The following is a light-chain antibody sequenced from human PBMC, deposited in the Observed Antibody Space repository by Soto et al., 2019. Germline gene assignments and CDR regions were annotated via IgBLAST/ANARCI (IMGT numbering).Light chain of an antibody. V-gene: IGLV2-23*01. CDR3: CSSAPGSTYV. CDR2: KGT. Sequence: QSVLAQPASVSGSPGQSITISCTGTSSDVGAYNSVSWYQQHPHKAPQVIIYKGTQRPSGVSNRFSGSTSGNAASLTISGLQADDEADYFCCSSAPGSTYVFGSGTKVT. CDR1: SSDVGAYNS. J-gene: IGLJ1*01.